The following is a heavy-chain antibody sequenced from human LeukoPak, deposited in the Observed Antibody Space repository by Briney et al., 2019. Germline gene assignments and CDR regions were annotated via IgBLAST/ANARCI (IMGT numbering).Heavy chain of an antibody. D-gene: IGHD5-18*01. J-gene: IGHJ4*02. V-gene: IGHV4-59*01. Sequence: PSETLSLTCTVSGGSISSYYWSWIRQPPGKGLEWIGYIYYSGSTNYNPSLKSRVTISVDTSKNQFSLKLSSVTAADTAVYYCARGDTAMATPYFDYWGRGTLVTVSS. CDR1: GGSISSYY. CDR3: ARGDTAMATPYFDY. CDR2: IYYSGST.